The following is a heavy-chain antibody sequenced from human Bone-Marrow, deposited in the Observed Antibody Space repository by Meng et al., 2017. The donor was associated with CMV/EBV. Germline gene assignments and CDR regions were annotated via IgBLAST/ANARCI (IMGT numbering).Heavy chain of an antibody. D-gene: IGHD2-2*01. Sequence: GSLRFSCTVSGGSVSSGSYYWSWIRQPPGKGLEWIGYIYYSGSTNYNPSLKSRVTISVDTSKNQFSLKLSSVTAADTAVYYCARENVVPAARLPYYYGMDVCGQGTTVTFSS. CDR3: ARENVVPAARLPYYYGMDV. V-gene: IGHV4-61*01. CDR1: GGSVSSGSYY. J-gene: IGHJ6*02. CDR2: IYYSGST.